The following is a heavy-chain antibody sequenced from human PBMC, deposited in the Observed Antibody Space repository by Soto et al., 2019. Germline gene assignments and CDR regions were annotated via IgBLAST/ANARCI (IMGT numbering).Heavy chain of an antibody. CDR2: ISHDGFSQ. D-gene: IGHD6-19*01. V-gene: IGHV3-30*18. CDR1: GFTLSNTG. J-gene: IGHJ5*01. CDR3: AKDWGSSGWYNWFDS. Sequence: QVQLVESGGGVVQPGTSLRLSCVVSGFTLSNTGVHWVRQALGKGLEWVAMISHDGFSQYYLDSVKGRFTISRDNSKNTVYLQMHSLRPEDTSVYYCAKDWGSSGWYNWFDSWGQGTLVTVSS.